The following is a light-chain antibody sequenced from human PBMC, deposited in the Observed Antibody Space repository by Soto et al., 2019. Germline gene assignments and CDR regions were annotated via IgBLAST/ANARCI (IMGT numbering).Light chain of an antibody. CDR1: SSDIGFYNY. Sequence: QSVLTQPASVSGSPGQSITISCTGTSSDIGFYNYVSWYQQYPGKAPNLLIYGVTNRPSGVSYRFSGSKSGSTASLTISGLRDEDEADYYCSSYAGSNNLVFGGGTTVTVL. V-gene: IGLV2-14*03. J-gene: IGLJ2*01. CDR2: GVT. CDR3: SSYAGSNNLV.